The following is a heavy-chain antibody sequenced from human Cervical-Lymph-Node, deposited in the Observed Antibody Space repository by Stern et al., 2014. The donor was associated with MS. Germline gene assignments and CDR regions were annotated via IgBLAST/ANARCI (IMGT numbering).Heavy chain of an antibody. V-gene: IGHV1-18*01. CDR2: FRGYNDDT. CDR1: GYTFTNYG. Sequence: VQLVQSGAEVKKPGASVKVSCKASGYTFTNYGISWVRQAPGQGLEWMGGFRGYNDDTNYVEKFQGRVTMTTDTSTSTAYMELRSLRSDDTAVYYCARDPHIAVAGTGGGFDPWGQGTLVTVSS. D-gene: IGHD6-19*01. CDR3: ARDPHIAVAGTGGGFDP. J-gene: IGHJ5*02.